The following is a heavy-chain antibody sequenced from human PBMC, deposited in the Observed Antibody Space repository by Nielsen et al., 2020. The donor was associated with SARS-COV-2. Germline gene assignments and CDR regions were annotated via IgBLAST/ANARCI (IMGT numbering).Heavy chain of an antibody. CDR2: IDPSDSAT. D-gene: IGHD1-26*01. V-gene: IGHV5-51*01. CDR1: GYTFKNYW. CDR3: STSSKRSIGSFDI. J-gene: IGHJ3*02. Sequence: GESLKISCKASGYTFKNYWIVWVRQMPGKGLEWMGIIDPSDSATRYTPSSQGQVTISADKAISTAYLEFNNLKASDTDMYYCSTSSKRSIGSFDIWGQGTMVTVSS.